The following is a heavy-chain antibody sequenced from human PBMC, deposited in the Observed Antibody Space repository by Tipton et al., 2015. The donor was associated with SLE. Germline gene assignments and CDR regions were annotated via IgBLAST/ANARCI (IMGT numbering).Heavy chain of an antibody. CDR1: GGSISSYY. Sequence: LRLSCTVSGGSISSYYWSWIRQPPGKGLEWIGEINHSGSTNYNPSLKSRVTISVDTSKNQFSLKLSSVIAADTAVYYCARSTVYGGNSGWYFDLWGRGTLVTVSS. V-gene: IGHV4-59*12. CDR3: ARSTVYGGNSGWYFDL. CDR2: INHSGST. J-gene: IGHJ2*01. D-gene: IGHD4-23*01.